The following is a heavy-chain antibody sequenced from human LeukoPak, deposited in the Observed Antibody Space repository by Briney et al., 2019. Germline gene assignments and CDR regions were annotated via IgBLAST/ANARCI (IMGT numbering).Heavy chain of an antibody. V-gene: IGHV1-2*02. Sequence: GASVKVSCKASGYTFTGYYMHWVRQAPGQGLEWMGWINPNSGGTNYAQKFQGRVTMTRDTSISTAYMELSRLRSDDTAVYYCAREGIASAGTPTLGYWGQETLVTVST. CDR3: AREGIASAGTPTLGY. CDR1: GYTFTGYY. J-gene: IGHJ4*02. CDR2: INPNSGGT. D-gene: IGHD6-13*01.